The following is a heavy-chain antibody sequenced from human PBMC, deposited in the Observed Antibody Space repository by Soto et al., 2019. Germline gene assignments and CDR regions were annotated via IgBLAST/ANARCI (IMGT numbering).Heavy chain of an antibody. Sequence: SETLSLTNAVYGGYCSGYYWSWIRQQPGKGLEWIGEINHSGSTNYNPSLKSRVTISVDTSKNQFSLKLSSVTAADTAVYYCARVLLSLVRGRGYYYYYMDVWGKGTTVTVSS. CDR1: GGYCSGYY. CDR3: ARVLLSLVRGRGYYYYYMDV. J-gene: IGHJ6*03. D-gene: IGHD3-10*01. CDR2: INHSGST. V-gene: IGHV4-34*01.